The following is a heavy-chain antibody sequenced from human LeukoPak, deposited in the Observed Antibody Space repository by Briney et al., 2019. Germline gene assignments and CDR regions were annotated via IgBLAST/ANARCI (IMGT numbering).Heavy chain of an antibody. Sequence: GESLKISCKGSGYRFTSYWIGWVRQMPGKDLEWMGAICPGDSDTTYSPSFQGQVIISADKSISTAYLQWNSLKASDTAVYYCARHEVLGGYNYGDGDYWGQGTLVTVSS. D-gene: IGHD5-18*01. CDR2: ICPGDSDT. J-gene: IGHJ4*02. V-gene: IGHV5-51*01. CDR3: ARHEVLGGYNYGDGDY. CDR1: GYRFTSYW.